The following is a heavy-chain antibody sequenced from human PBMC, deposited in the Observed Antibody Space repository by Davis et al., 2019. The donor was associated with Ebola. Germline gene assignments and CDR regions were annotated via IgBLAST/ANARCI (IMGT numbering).Heavy chain of an antibody. D-gene: IGHD7-27*01. CDR3: ARRGWGNYYYMDV. CDR2: IYVGDSDT. V-gene: IGHV5-51*01. Sequence: GESLKISCKGSGYSFTSYWIGWVRQMPGKGLEWMGIIYVGDSDTRYSPSFQGQVTIPADKSISTAYLQWSSLKASDTAMYYCARRGWGNYYYMDVWGKGTTVTVSS. J-gene: IGHJ6*03. CDR1: GYSFTSYW.